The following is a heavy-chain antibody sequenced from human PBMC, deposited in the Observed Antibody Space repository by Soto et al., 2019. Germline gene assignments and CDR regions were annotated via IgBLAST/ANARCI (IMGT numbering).Heavy chain of an antibody. Sequence: SETLSLTCTVSGGSISSYYWSWIRQPPGKGLEWIGYIYYRGSTNYNPSLKGRVTISVDTSKNQFSLKLSSVTAADTAVYYCARRRYYGSGSYWYFDLWGRGTLVTVSS. CDR3: ARRRYYGSGSYWYFDL. CDR2: IYYRGST. V-gene: IGHV4-59*08. J-gene: IGHJ2*01. D-gene: IGHD3-10*01. CDR1: GGSISSYY.